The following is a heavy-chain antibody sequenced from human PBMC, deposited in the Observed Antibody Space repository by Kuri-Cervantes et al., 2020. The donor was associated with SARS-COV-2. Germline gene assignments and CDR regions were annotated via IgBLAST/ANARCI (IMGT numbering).Heavy chain of an antibody. CDR2: ISAYNGNT. Sequence: ASVKVSCKASGYTFTSYGISWVRQAPGQGLEWMGWISAYNGNTNYAQKLQGRVTMTTDTSTSTAYMELRSLRSDDTAVCYCGASGYWKDWFDPWGQGTLVTVSS. CDR3: GASGYWKDWFDP. J-gene: IGHJ5*02. V-gene: IGHV1-18*01. CDR1: GYTFTSYG. D-gene: IGHD3-22*01.